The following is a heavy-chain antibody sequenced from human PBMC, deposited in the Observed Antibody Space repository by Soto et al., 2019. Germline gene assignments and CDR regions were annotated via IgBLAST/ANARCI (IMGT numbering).Heavy chain of an antibody. CDR3: ERDPSPYSDYIWGSYRYQDY. CDR1: GYTFTSYG. Sequence: QVQLVQSGAEVKKPGASVKVSCKASGYTFTSYGISWVRQAPGQGLEWMGWISAYNGNTNYAQKLQGRVTMTTDTSTSTAYMELRSLRSDDTAVYYCERDPSPYSDYIWGSYRYQDYWGQGTLVTVSS. J-gene: IGHJ4*02. CDR2: ISAYNGNT. V-gene: IGHV1-18*01. D-gene: IGHD3-16*02.